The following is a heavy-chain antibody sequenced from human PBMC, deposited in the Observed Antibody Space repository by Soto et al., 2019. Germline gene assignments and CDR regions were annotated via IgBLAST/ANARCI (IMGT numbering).Heavy chain of an antibody. J-gene: IGHJ6*02. D-gene: IGHD2-8*01. Sequence: GGSLRLSCAASGFTFSSFAMSWVRQAPGKGLEWVSAISGSGGSTYYADSVKGRFTISRDNSKNTLYLQMNSLRAEDTAVYYCAKANGLGGSPYYGMDVWGQGTTVTVSS. CDR3: AKANGLGGSPYYGMDV. CDR2: ISGSGGST. CDR1: GFTFSSFA. V-gene: IGHV3-23*01.